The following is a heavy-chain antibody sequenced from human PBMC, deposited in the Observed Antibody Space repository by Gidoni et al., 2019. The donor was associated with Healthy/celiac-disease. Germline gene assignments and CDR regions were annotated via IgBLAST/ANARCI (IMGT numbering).Heavy chain of an antibody. J-gene: IGHJ4*02. V-gene: IGHV3-23*01. D-gene: IGHD3-3*01. CDR3: AKDGTYYDFWSGYPYYFDY. CDR1: GFTFSRYA. CDR2: ISGSGGST. Sequence: EVQLLESGGGLVQPGGSLRLSCAASGFTFSRYAMSWVRQAPGKGLEWVSAISGSGGSTYYADSVKGRFTISRDNSKNTLYLQMNSLRAEDTAVYYCAKDGTYYDFWSGYPYYFDYWGQGTLVTVSS.